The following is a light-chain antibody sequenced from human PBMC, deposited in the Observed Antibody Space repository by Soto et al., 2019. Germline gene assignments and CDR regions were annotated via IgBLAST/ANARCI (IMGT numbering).Light chain of an antibody. J-gene: IGKJ5*01. CDR2: YIS. Sequence: EIVVTQSPATLSVSPGETASLPCRASQSAGNFLAWYQQKPGQAPRLLIYYISTRATGIPARFSGSGSGTEFTLTINSLQSEDSAVYYCQQRMNWPLPFGQRTRLEIK. V-gene: IGKV3D-15*01. CDR3: QQRMNWPLP. CDR1: QSAGNF.